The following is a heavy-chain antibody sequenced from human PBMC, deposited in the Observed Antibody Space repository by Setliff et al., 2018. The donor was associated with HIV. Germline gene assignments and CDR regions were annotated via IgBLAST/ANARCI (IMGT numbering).Heavy chain of an antibody. CDR1: GYSISSGYY. Sequence: SETLSLTCAVSGYSISSGYYWGWIRQPPGTGLEWIGSIYHSGSTYYNPSLKSRVTISVDTSKNQFSLKLSSVTAADTAVYYCAREGTVGDYYDSSGYYYVGVTNWFDPWGQGTLVTVSS. D-gene: IGHD3-22*01. V-gene: IGHV4-38-2*02. CDR2: IYHSGST. J-gene: IGHJ5*02. CDR3: AREGTVGDYYDSSGYYYVGVTNWFDP.